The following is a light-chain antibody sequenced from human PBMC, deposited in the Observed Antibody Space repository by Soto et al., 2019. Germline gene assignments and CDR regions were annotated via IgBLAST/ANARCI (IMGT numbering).Light chain of an antibody. CDR1: QSVSSS. Sequence: EIVMTQSPATLSVSPGERATLSCRASQSVSSSLAWYQQKPGQAPRLLIYGASTRATGIPAGFSGSGSGTNFTLTISRLEPEDFAVYYCQQYGSSPRTFGQGTKVDIK. J-gene: IGKJ1*01. CDR2: GAS. CDR3: QQYGSSPRT. V-gene: IGKV3-20*01.